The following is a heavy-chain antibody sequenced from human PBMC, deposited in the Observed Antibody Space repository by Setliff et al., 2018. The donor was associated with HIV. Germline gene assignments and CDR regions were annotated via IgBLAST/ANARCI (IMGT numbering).Heavy chain of an antibody. CDR1: GGSFNTFY. D-gene: IGHD3-10*01. CDR3: ARHRAQRGSGTYYDDWFDP. CDR2: IYTSGST. Sequence: SETLSLTCAVSGGSFNTFYWSWIRQPAGEGLEWQPAGEGLEWLGRIYTSGSTNYNPSLKSRVNMSIDTSKNQVSLRLTSVTAADTAVYYCARHRAQRGSGTYYDDWFDPWGQGTLVTVSS. V-gene: IGHV4-4*07. J-gene: IGHJ5*02.